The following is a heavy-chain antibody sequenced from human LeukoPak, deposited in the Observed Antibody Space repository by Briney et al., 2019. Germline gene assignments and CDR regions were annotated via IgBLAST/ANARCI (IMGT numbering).Heavy chain of an antibody. V-gene: IGHV3-53*01. J-gene: IGHJ2*01. CDR3: ARDRADSSSWYWYFDL. CDR1: GFTVSSNY. CDR2: IYSGGST. D-gene: IGHD6-13*01. Sequence: GGSLRLSCAASGFTVSSNYMSWVRQAPGKGLEWVSVIYSGGSTYYADSVKGRFTISRDNSKNTLYLQMNSLRAEDTAVYYCARDRADSSSWYWYFDLWGRGTLVTVFS.